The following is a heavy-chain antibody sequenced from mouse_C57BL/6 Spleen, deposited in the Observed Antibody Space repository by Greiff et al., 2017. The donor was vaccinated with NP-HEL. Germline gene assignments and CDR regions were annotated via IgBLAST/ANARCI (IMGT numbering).Heavy chain of an antibody. D-gene: IGHD2-2*01. CDR2: ISSGGDYI. CDR1: GFTFSSYA. CDR3: TRAYGYDGGVYAMDY. V-gene: IGHV5-9-1*02. J-gene: IGHJ4*01. Sequence: EVMLVESGEGLVKPGGSLKLSCAASGFTFSSYAMSWVRQTPEKRLEWVAYISSGGDYIYYADTVKGRFTISRDNARNTLYLQMSSLKSEDTAMYYCTRAYGYDGGVYAMDYWGQGTSVTVSS.